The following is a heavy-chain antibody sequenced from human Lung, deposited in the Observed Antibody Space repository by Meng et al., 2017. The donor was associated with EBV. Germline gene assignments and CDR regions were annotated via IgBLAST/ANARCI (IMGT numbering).Heavy chain of an antibody. CDR3: ARDSEAADY. V-gene: IGHV7-4-1*02. D-gene: IGHD6-25*01. CDR2: INTNTGKP. J-gene: IGHJ4*02. Sequence: VQLGQSGSEWKKPGASARTSCKASGYTFTTYGMNWVRQAPGQGLGWMGWINTNTGKPTYAQGLTGRFVFSLDTSVSTAYLQISSLKAEDTAVYYCARDSEAADYWGQGTLVTVSS. CDR1: GYTFTTYG.